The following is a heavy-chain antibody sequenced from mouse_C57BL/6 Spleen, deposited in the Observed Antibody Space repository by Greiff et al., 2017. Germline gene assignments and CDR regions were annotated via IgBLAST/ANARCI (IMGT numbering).Heavy chain of an antibody. D-gene: IGHD1-1*01. Sequence: EVKLMESGGGLVKPGGSLKLSCAASGFTFSSYAMSWVRQTPEKRLEWVATISDGGSYTYYPDNVKGRFTISRDNAKNNLYLQMSHLKSEDTAMYYCARGFITTVVAKWYFDVWGTGTTVTVSS. J-gene: IGHJ1*03. V-gene: IGHV5-4*03. CDR1: GFTFSSYA. CDR2: ISDGGSYT. CDR3: ARGFITTVVAKWYFDV.